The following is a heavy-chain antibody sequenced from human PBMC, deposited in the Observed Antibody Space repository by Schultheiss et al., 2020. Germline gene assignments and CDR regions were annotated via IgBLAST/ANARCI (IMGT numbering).Heavy chain of an antibody. CDR2: IYYSGST. D-gene: IGHD3-22*01. Sequence: LRLSCAVSGGSISSGGYSWSWIRQHPGKGLEWIGYIYYSGSTYYNPSLKSRVTISVDTSKSQFSLKLSSVTAADTAVYYCARDSPTAMGSSGYPSYYYGMDVWGQGTTVTVSS. V-gene: IGHV4-31*11. J-gene: IGHJ6*02. CDR1: GGSISSGGYS. CDR3: ARDSPTAMGSSGYPSYYYGMDV.